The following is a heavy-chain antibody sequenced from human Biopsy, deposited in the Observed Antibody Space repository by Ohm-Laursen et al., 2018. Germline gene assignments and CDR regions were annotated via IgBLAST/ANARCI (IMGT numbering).Heavy chain of an antibody. D-gene: IGHD3-22*01. CDR1: GASIRSYY. CDR2: VYYSGST. Sequence: GTLSLTCAVSGASIRSYYWPWIRQPPGKGLEWIGDVYYSGSTNKNPSLKTRVTILVDTSKNHFSLKLNSVTAADTAVYYCGRREVVITHDAFDTWGQGTMVTVSS. CDR3: GRREVVITHDAFDT. V-gene: IGHV4-59*08. J-gene: IGHJ3*02.